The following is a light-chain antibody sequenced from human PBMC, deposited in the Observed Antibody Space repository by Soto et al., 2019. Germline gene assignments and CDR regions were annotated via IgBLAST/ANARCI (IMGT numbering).Light chain of an antibody. Sequence: QSVLTQPASVSGSPGQTITISCTGTGSDLGIYNYVSWYQQHPGKAPKLMIYDVSNRPSGVSIRFSGSKSGTTASLTISGLQAEDEADYYCSSYTTSGIWVFGGGTQLTVL. V-gene: IGLV2-14*01. CDR1: GSDLGIYNY. CDR3: SSYTTSGIWV. CDR2: DVS. J-gene: IGLJ3*02.